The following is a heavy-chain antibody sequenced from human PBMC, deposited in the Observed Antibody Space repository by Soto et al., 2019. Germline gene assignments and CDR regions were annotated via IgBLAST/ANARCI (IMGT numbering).Heavy chain of an antibody. CDR2: IYYSGST. CDR1: GGSISSYY. J-gene: IGHJ4*02. CDR3: ARHHRAGYDILTGYYDY. Sequence: SETLSLTCTVSGGSISSYYWSWIRQPPGKGLEWIGYIYYSGSTNYNPSLKSRVTISVDTSKNHFSLKLSSVTAADTAVYYCARHHRAGYDILTGYYDYWGQGTLVTVSS. D-gene: IGHD3-9*01. V-gene: IGHV4-59*08.